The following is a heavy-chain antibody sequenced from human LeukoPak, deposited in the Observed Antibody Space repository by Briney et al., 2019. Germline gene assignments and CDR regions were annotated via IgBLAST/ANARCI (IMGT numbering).Heavy chain of an antibody. Sequence: PGGSLRLSCAASGFTFSSYEMNWVRQAPGKGLEWLSYITSSGATIYYADSVRGRFTISRDNAKSSLYLQMNSLRAEDTAVYYCARDRYYYDSSGYFIYYGMDVWGQGTTVTVSS. CDR2: ITSSGATI. D-gene: IGHD3-22*01. V-gene: IGHV3-48*03. CDR1: GFTFSSYE. CDR3: ARDRYYYDSSGYFIYYGMDV. J-gene: IGHJ6*02.